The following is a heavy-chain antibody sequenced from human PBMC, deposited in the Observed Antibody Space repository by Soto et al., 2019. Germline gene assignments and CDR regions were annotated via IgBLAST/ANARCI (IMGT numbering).Heavy chain of an antibody. CDR3: ASVLGSRRSGSYPSY. V-gene: IGHV3-48*01. Sequence: EVQLVESGGGLVQPGGSLRLSCAASGFSISDCSMNWVRRAPGKGLEWISYISTTNDAIYYADSVKGRFTISSDNAKNALYLPMNSLRAEDTALYYCASVLGSRRSGSYPSYWGQGTLVTVSS. CDR1: GFSISDCS. CDR2: ISTTNDAI. J-gene: IGHJ4*02. D-gene: IGHD3-10*01.